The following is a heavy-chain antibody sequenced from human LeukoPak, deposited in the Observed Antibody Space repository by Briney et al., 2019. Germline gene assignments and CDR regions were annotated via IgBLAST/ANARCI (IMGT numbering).Heavy chain of an antibody. CDR3: AVLGVATMPLNF. CDR1: GYRFSSDW. J-gene: IGHJ4*02. Sequence: GESLKISCKGSGYRFSSDWIGWVRQMPGKGLEWMGVIYPGDSDTRYSPSFQGQVTISADKSINTAYLQLRSLKASDTALYYCAVLGVATMPLNFWGQGTLVTVSS. D-gene: IGHD5-12*01. CDR2: IYPGDSDT. V-gene: IGHV5-51*01.